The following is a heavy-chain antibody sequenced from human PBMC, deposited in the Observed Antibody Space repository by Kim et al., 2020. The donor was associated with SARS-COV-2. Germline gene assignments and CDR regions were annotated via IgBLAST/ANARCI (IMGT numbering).Heavy chain of an antibody. Sequence: ASVKVFCKASGYTFTSSGISWVRQAPGQGLEWMGWISAYNGNTNYAQKLQGRVTMTTDTSTSTAYMELRSLRSDDTAVYYCARDSSSWYWVNYYYYMDVWGKGTTVTVSS. CDR1: GYTFTSSG. J-gene: IGHJ6*03. D-gene: IGHD6-13*01. CDR3: ARDSSSWYWVNYYYYMDV. CDR2: ISAYNGNT. V-gene: IGHV1-18*01.